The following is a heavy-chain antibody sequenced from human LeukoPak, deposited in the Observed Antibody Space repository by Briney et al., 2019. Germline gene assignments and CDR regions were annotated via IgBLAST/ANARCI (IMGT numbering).Heavy chain of an antibody. D-gene: IGHD3-22*01. J-gene: IGHJ4*02. Sequence: SQTLSLTCTVSGGSISSGGYYWSWIRQHPGKGLEWIGYIYYSESTYYNPSLKSRVTISVDTSKNQFSLKLSSVTAADTAVYYCARFNYYDSTGYIDYWGQGTLVTVSS. CDR2: IYYSEST. CDR1: GGSISSGGYY. CDR3: ARFNYYDSTGYIDY. V-gene: IGHV4-31*03.